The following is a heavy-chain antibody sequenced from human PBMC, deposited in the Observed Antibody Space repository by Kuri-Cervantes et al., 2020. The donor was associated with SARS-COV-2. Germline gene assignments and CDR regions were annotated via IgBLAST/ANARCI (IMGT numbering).Heavy chain of an antibody. CDR3: ARRPPGSGWFSI. CDR2: MNPNSGNT. D-gene: IGHD6-19*01. Sequence: ASVNVSCKHSGYTFTSYDINWVRQATGQGLEWMGWMNPNSGNTGYAQKFQGRVTMTRNTSVSTAYMELSSLRSEDTAVYYCARRPPGSGWFSIWGQGTMVTVSS. J-gene: IGHJ3*02. V-gene: IGHV1-8*02. CDR1: GYTFTSYD.